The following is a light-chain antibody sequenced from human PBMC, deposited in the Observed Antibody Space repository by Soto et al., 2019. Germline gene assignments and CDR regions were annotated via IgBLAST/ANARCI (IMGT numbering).Light chain of an antibody. J-gene: IGKJ4*01. Sequence: AIQLTQSPSSLSASVGDRVTITCRARQGISSALAWYQQKPGKAPKLLIYDASSLESGVPSRFSGSGSGTDFTLTISSLPPEDFATYYCQQFNSYPPLTFGGGTKGEI. CDR2: DAS. CDR3: QQFNSYPPLT. V-gene: IGKV1-13*02. CDR1: QGISSA.